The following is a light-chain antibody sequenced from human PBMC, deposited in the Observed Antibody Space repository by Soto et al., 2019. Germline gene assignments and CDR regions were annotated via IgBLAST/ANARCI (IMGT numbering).Light chain of an antibody. V-gene: IGKV3D-15*01. Sequence: EIVLTQSPATPSVSPGERATLFCRASQSVSSNLAWYQQKPGQAPRPLIYGASIRATGIPARFSGSGSGTEFTLTISSLQSEEFAVYYCQQYNNWPLLTFGEGTKVEIK. CDR2: GAS. CDR1: QSVSSN. CDR3: QQYNNWPLLT. J-gene: IGKJ4*01.